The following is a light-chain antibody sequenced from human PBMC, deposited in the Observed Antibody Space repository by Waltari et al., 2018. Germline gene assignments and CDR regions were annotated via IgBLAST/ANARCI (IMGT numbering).Light chain of an antibody. CDR3: AAWDDRLNGPV. Sequence: QSVLTQSPSASGTPGQRVTISCSGSSSNIGSNTVNVYQHPPGTAPKPLISTTNQRYSRVPDRFSGSKSGTSASLAISGLQSEDEADYFCAAWDDRLNGPVFGGGTKVTVL. J-gene: IGLJ3*02. V-gene: IGLV1-44*01. CDR2: TTN. CDR1: SSNIGSNT.